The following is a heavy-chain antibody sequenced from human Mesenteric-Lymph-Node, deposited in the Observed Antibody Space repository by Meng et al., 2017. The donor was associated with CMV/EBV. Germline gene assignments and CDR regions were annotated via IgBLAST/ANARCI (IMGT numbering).Heavy chain of an antibody. Sequence: ASVKVSCKASGYSFTNYGISWVRQAPGQGLEWVGWISAYNGNTNYAQRLQGRVTLTTGISTNTAYMDLRSLRSDDTAVYYCARGHLSGVWQLIYWGQGTLVTVSS. V-gene: IGHV1-18*01. D-gene: IGHD3-16*01. CDR3: ARGHLSGVWQLIY. J-gene: IGHJ4*02. CDR2: ISAYNGNT. CDR1: GYSFTNYG.